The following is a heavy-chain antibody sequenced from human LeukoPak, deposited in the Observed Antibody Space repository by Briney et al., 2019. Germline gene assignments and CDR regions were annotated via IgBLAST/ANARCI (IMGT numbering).Heavy chain of an antibody. D-gene: IGHD5-24*01. J-gene: IGHJ3*02. CDR2: IWYDGSNK. CDR1: GFTFSSYG. Sequence: GGSLRLSCAASGFTFSSYGMHWVRQAPGKGLEWVAVIWYDGSNKYYADSVKGRFTISRDNSKNTLYLQMNSLRAEDTAVYYCARDDSRDGYNYPPPFAHAFDIWGQGTMVTVSS. V-gene: IGHV3-33*01. CDR3: ARDDSRDGYNYPPPFAHAFDI.